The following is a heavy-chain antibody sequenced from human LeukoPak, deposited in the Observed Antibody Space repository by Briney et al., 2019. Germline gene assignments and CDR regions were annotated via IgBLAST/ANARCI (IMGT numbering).Heavy chain of an antibody. CDR3: AKGAYCSSTSCPARWFDP. J-gene: IGHJ5*02. CDR2: ISGSGGST. Sequence: GGSLRLSCAASGFTFSSYAMNWVRQAPGKGLEWVSAISGSGGSTYYADSVKGRFTISRDNSKNTLYLQMNSLRAEDTAVYYCAKGAYCSSTSCPARWFDPWGQGTLVTVSS. CDR1: GFTFSSYA. V-gene: IGHV3-23*01. D-gene: IGHD2-2*01.